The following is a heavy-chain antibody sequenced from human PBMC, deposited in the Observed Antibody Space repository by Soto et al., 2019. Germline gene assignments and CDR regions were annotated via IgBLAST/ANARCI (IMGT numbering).Heavy chain of an antibody. V-gene: IGHV4-30-2*01. CDR3: ARKGTSTTGAFDF. CDR2: IYHSGRT. J-gene: IGHJ4*01. CDR1: GGSISSGGYS. Sequence: SETLSLTCAVSGGSISSGGYSWSWIRQPPGKGLEWIGYIYHSGRTYYNPSLNSRVTMSVDTSNNQFSLNLNSVTAADTAIYYCARKGTSTTGAFDFWGHGTLVTVSS. D-gene: IGHD1-1*01.